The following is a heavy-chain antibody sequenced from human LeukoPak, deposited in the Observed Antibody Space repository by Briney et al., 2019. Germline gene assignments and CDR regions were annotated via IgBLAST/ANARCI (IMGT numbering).Heavy chain of an antibody. V-gene: IGHV3-7*01. CDR1: GFIFSHYA. J-gene: IGHJ4*02. CDR2: IKQDGSEK. Sequence: GGSLRLSCAASGFIFSHYAMNWVRQAPGKRLEWVANIKQDGSEKHYVDSVKGRFTISRDNANNSLYLQMNSLRAEDTAVYYCARGRGGLLWFGEFNSWGQGTLVTVSS. D-gene: IGHD3-10*01. CDR3: ARGRGGLLWFGEFNS.